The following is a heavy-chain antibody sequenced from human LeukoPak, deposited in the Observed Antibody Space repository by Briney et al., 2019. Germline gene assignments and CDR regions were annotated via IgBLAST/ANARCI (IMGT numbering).Heavy chain of an antibody. V-gene: IGHV3-21*01. CDR3: ARARQLSSYFYAMDV. D-gene: IGHD6-13*01. J-gene: IGHJ6*02. CDR1: GFTFSSYS. CDR2: ISSSSSYI. Sequence: GVSLRLSCAASGFTFSSYSMNWVRQAPGKGLEWVSSISSSSSYIYYADSVKGRFTISRDNAKKSLYLQMNSLRAEDTAVYYCARARQLSSYFYAMDVWGQGTTVAVSS.